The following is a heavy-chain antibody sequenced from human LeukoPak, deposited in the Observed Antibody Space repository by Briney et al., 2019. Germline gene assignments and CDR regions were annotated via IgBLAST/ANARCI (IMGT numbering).Heavy chain of an antibody. V-gene: IGHV4-34*01. J-gene: IGHJ4*02. Sequence: SETLSLTCAVYGGSFSGYYWSWIRQPPGKGLEWIGEINHSGSTNYNPSLKSRVTISVDTSKNQFSLKLSSVTAADTAVYYCARDSRWAVAGSRFDYWGQGTLVTVSS. CDR1: GGSFSGYY. CDR2: INHSGST. D-gene: IGHD6-19*01. CDR3: ARDSRWAVAGSRFDY.